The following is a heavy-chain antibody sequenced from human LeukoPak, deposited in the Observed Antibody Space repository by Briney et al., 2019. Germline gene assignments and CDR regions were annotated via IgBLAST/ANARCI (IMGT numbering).Heavy chain of an antibody. CDR1: GGSINAYY. D-gene: IGHD5-18*01. CDR3: ARQPTNTAAFDI. J-gene: IGHJ3*02. Sequence: SETLSLTCTVSGGSINAYYWSWIRQPPGKGLEWIAYVRDNGENNYNPSLKSRVAISVDTANNQISLRLNFVTAADTAIYYCARQPTNTAAFDIWGLGTMVTVSS. V-gene: IGHV4-59*08. CDR2: VRDNGEN.